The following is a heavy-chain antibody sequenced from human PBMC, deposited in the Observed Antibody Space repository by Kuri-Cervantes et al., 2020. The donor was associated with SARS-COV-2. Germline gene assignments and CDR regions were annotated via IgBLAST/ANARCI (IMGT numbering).Heavy chain of an antibody. D-gene: IGHD5/OR15-5a*01. CDR3: VRGLGDY. Sequence: GESLKISCAASGFTFISHWMHWVRQNAGEGPVWVSRINSDGSLRTSADSVKGRFTISRDNARQTLYLQMNNLRVEDTGLYYCVRGLGDYWGQGVLVTVSS. V-gene: IGHV3-74*01. CDR1: GFTFISHW. J-gene: IGHJ4*02. CDR2: INSDGSLR.